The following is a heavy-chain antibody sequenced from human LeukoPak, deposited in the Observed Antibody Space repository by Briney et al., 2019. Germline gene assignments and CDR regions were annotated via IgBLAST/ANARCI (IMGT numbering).Heavy chain of an antibody. J-gene: IGHJ4*02. CDR1: GYSFTSYW. CDR3: ARLTYYYDSSGYYHYAPDPYYFDY. D-gene: IGHD3-22*01. V-gene: IGHV5-51*01. Sequence: PGESLKISCKGSGYSFTSYWIGWVRQMPGKGLEWMGIIYPGDSDTRYSPSFQGQVTISADKSISTAYLQWSSLKASDTAMYYCARLTYYYDSSGYYHYAPDPYYFDYWGQGTLVTVSS. CDR2: IYPGDSDT.